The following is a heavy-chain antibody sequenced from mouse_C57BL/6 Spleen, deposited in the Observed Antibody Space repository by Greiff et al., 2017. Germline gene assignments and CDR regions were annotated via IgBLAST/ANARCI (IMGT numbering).Heavy chain of an antibody. V-gene: IGHV5-4*01. CDR1: GFTFSSYA. J-gene: IGHJ1*03. CDR3: AREGEGYWDFDV. Sequence: EVKLVESGGGLVKPGGSLKLSCAASGFTFSSYAMSWVRQTPEKRLEWVATISDGGSYTYYPDNVKGRFTISRDNTKNNLYLQMSHLKSEDTAVYYCAREGEGYWDFDVWGTGTTVTVAS. CDR2: ISDGGSYT.